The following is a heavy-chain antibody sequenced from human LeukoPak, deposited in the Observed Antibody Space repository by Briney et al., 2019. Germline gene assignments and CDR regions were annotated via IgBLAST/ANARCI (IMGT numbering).Heavy chain of an antibody. Sequence: SETLSLTCTVSGGSIRGYYWSWVRQPPGKGLEWIAYIYYSGSTNYSPSLKSRVTISLDTSKNQFSLKLSSVTAADTAVYYCAVGATHYYMDVWGKGTTVTVSS. J-gene: IGHJ6*03. CDR1: GGSIRGYY. V-gene: IGHV4-59*08. CDR2: IYYSGST. CDR3: AVGATHYYMDV. D-gene: IGHD3-16*01.